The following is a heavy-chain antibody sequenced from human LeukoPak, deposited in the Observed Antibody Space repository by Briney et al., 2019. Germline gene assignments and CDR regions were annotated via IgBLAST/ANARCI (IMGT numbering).Heavy chain of an antibody. J-gene: IGHJ4*02. V-gene: IGHV3-21*01. CDR3: AASTKHTAMVDY. CDR2: IGSSNTYI. Sequence: PGGSLRLSCEASGFTFSSYSMNWVRQAPGKGLEWVSSIGSSNTYIYYADSVKGRFTISRDNAKNSLYLQMNSLRAEDTAVYYCAASTKHTAMVDYWGQGTLVTVSS. D-gene: IGHD5-18*01. CDR1: GFTFSSYS.